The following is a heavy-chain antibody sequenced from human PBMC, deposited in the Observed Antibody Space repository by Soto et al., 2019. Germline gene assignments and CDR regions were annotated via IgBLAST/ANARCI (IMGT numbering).Heavy chain of an antibody. CDR3: ARDSVRGYYDSSGYFTALDY. Sequence: GGSLRLSCAASGFTFSSYWMSWVRQAPGKGLEWVANIKEDGSEKYYVDSVKGRFTISRDNAKNSLFLQMNSLRAEDTAVYYCARDSVRGYYDSSGYFTALDYWGQGNLVTVSS. D-gene: IGHD3-22*01. CDR2: IKEDGSEK. J-gene: IGHJ4*02. CDR1: GFTFSSYW. V-gene: IGHV3-7*01.